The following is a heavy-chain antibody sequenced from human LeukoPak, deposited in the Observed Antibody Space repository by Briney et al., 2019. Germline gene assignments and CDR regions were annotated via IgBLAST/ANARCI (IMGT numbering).Heavy chain of an antibody. CDR3: ARDRIAAAGTNDY. CDR2: INPNSGGT. D-gene: IGHD6-13*01. CDR1: GSTFTGYY. V-gene: IGHV1-2*02. J-gene: IGHJ4*02. Sequence: ASVKVSCKASGSTFTGYYMHWVRQAPGQGLEWMGWINPNSGGTNYAQKFQGRVTMTRDTSISTAYMELSRLRSEDTAVYYCARDRIAAAGTNDYWGQGTLVTVSS.